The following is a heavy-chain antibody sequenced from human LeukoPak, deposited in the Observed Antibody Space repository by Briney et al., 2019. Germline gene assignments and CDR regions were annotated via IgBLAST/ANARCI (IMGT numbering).Heavy chain of an antibody. CDR1: EFTISRNY. D-gene: IGHD5-24*01. V-gene: IGHV3-53*01. J-gene: IGHJ4*02. CDR3: TRDQMNY. CDR2: IFNNGDT. Sequence: TGGSLRLSCTASEFTISRNYMLWVRQAPGKGLEWVSLIFNNGDTHYTDSVKGRFTISRDTSKNTVSLQLNSLRVEDTAMYYCTRDQMNYWGQGTLVTVSS.